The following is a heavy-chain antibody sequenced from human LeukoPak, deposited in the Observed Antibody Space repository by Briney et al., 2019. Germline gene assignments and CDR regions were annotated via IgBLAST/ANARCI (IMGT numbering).Heavy chain of an antibody. D-gene: IGHD1-26*01. CDR1: GFTFRNYG. Sequence: GRSLRLSCAASGFTFRNYGMHWVRQAPGKGLEWVAVISYDGRNIHYADSVKGRFTISRDNSKNTLYLQMNSLRAEDTAVYYCATSHSGSYVYWGQGTLVTVSS. V-gene: IGHV3-30*03. J-gene: IGHJ4*02. CDR2: ISYDGRNI. CDR3: ATSHSGSYVY.